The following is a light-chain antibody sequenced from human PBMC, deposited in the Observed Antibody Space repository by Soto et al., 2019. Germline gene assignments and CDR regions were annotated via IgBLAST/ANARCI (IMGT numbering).Light chain of an antibody. J-gene: IGKJ1*01. CDR3: QQYKSYWT. CDR1: QNINTW. V-gene: IGKV1-5*03. CDR2: KAS. Sequence: GDRVTITCRASQNINTWLAWYQQQPGKAPRLLIYKASSLQSGVPSRFSGTGSGTEFTLTISSLQPDDFATYYCQQYKSYWTFGQGTKVEIK.